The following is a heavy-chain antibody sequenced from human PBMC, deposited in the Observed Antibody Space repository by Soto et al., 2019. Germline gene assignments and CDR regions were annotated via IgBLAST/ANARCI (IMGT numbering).Heavy chain of an antibody. J-gene: IGHJ5*02. CDR2: IYYSGST. D-gene: IGHD2-2*01. V-gene: IGHV4-31*03. CDR3: ARAPLEYKLIFISLWFEP. Sequence: SETLSLTCTVSGVSISRGGYYWSWMRQHPWKGLEWIGYIYYSGSTYYNPSLKSRVTISVDTSKNQFSLKLSSVTAADTAVYYCARAPLEYKLIFISLWFEPWGQGTLVNVSS. CDR1: GVSISRGGYY.